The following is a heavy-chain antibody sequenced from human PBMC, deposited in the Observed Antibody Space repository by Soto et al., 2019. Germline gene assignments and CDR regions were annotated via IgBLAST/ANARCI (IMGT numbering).Heavy chain of an antibody. Sequence: GGSLRLSCAASGVTCSSYAMSLVRQAPGKGLEWVSAISGSGGSTYYADSVKGRFTISRDNSKNTLYLQMNSLRAEDTAVYYCANRMTTVTTYYFDYWGQGTLVTVSS. CDR1: GVTCSSYA. CDR3: ANRMTTVTTYYFDY. V-gene: IGHV3-23*01. J-gene: IGHJ4*02. CDR2: ISGSGGST. D-gene: IGHD4-17*01.